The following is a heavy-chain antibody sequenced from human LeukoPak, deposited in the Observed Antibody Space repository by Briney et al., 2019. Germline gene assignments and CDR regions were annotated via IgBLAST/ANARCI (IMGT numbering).Heavy chain of an antibody. CDR2: IFTSGIT. V-gene: IGHV4-4*07. J-gene: IGHJ6*03. CDR1: GGSISIYY. Sequence: SETLSLTCTVSGGSISIYYWNWIRQPAGKGLEWIGRIFTSGITNYYPALKSRVTISVDTSKSQFSLNLSSVNGADTAVYYWARETSGNYYNPLGYMDVWGKGTTVTVSS. D-gene: IGHD3-10*01. CDR3: ARETSGNYYNPLGYMDV.